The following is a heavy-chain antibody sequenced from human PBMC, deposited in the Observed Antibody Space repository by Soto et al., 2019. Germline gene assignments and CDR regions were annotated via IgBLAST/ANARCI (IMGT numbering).Heavy chain of an antibody. D-gene: IGHD3-10*01. J-gene: IGHJ4*02. CDR3: TKDPEAIRGIFDY. Sequence: GGSLRLSCAASGFTFSSFGMHWVRQAPGKGLEWVAVISYDGSKKYYADCVQGRFSISRDNSKNTLYLQMNSLTAEDTAVYYCTKDPEAIRGIFDYWGQGALVTVSS. V-gene: IGHV3-30*18. CDR2: ISYDGSKK. CDR1: GFTFSSFG.